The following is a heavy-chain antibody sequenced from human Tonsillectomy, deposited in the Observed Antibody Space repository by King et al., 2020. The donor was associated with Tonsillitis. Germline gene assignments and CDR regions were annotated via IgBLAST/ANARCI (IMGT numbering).Heavy chain of an antibody. Sequence: VQLVESGGGFIKPGGSLRLSCAASGFSFNEAWMTWVRQAPGKGLEWVANIKQDGSEKHYVDSVKGQFTISRDNAKNSLYLQMNSLRAEDTAVYYCARATIPWDYYYYGMDVWGQGTTVTVSS. V-gene: IGHV3-7*03. CDR2: IKQDGSEK. CDR3: ARATIPWDYYYYGMDV. D-gene: IGHD3-9*01. CDR1: GFSFNEAW. J-gene: IGHJ6*02.